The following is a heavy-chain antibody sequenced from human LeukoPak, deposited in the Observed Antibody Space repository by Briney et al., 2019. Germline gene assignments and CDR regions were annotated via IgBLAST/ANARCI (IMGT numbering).Heavy chain of an antibody. V-gene: IGHV3-11*01. D-gene: IGHD5-24*01. Sequence: GGSLRPSCAASGFTFSDYYMSWIRQAPGKGLEWVSYISSSGSTIYYADSVKGRFTISRDNAKNSLYLQMNSLRAEDTAVYYCARVGRDGYNWFDYWGQGTLVTVSS. CDR2: ISSSGSTI. CDR3: ARVGRDGYNWFDY. J-gene: IGHJ4*02. CDR1: GFTFSDYY.